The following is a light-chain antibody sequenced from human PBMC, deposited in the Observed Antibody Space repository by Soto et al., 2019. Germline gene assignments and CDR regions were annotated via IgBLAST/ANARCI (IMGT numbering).Light chain of an antibody. CDR2: KAS. CDR3: QQYQLHST. J-gene: IGKJ3*01. Sequence: GARVTIACRASQNISSWLAWYQQKPGKAPKILIYKASTLESGVPARFSGSGSGTEFSLTISSLQPDDFATYYCQQYQLHSTFGPGTKVDL. V-gene: IGKV1-5*03. CDR1: QNISSW.